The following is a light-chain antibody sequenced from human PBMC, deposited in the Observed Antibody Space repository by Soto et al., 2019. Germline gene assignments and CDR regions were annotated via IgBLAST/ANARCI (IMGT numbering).Light chain of an antibody. V-gene: IGKV3-15*01. CDR1: QSLRSS. CDR2: DAS. Sequence: EIVLTQSPGTLSLSPGERATLSCRASQSLRSSLAWYQQKPGQAPRLLIYDASTRATGIPARFSGSGSGTDFTLTISGPQSEDFAVYYCQQYNNWPQKFGQGTKVDIK. CDR3: QQYNNWPQK. J-gene: IGKJ1*01.